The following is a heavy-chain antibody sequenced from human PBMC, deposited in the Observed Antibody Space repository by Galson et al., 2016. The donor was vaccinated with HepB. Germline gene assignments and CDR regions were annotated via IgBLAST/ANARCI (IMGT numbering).Heavy chain of an antibody. D-gene: IGHD6-13*01. Sequence: QSGAEVKKPGESLQISCTVSGDNRTNYWTAWVRQVPEKSLEWMGIIYLADSDARYSPSFQGQVSISADKSISTAYLHWSTLKTSDTAIYYCARGHYSRWLSWYDLWGQGTRVTVSS. CDR1: GDNRTNYW. CDR3: ARGHYSRWLSWYDL. V-gene: IGHV5-51*01. J-gene: IGHJ5*02. CDR2: IYLADSDA.